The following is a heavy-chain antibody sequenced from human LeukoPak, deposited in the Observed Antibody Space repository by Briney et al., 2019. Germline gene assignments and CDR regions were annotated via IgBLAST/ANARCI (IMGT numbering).Heavy chain of an antibody. CDR2: IIPILGIA. CDR1: GGTFSSYA. Sequence: SVKVSCKASGGTFSSYAISWVRQAPGQGLEWMGRIIPILGIANYAQKFQGRVTITADKSTSTAYMELSSLRSEDTAVYYCARGRVMVRGVIISPLNYWGQGTLVTVSS. V-gene: IGHV1-69*04. CDR3: ARGRVMVRGVIISPLNY. J-gene: IGHJ4*02. D-gene: IGHD3-10*01.